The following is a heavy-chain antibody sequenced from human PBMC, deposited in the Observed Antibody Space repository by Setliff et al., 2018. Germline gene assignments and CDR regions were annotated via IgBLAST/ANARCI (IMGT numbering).Heavy chain of an antibody. CDR1: GFTFSGAE. Sequence: GESLKISCAASGFTFSGAEIHWVRQASGKGLEWVGRIRSKADKYATDYGASAKGRFIISRDDSEKTAYLQMSSLKVDDTAVYYCARARDGIDFDYFDYWGRGTPVTVSS. CDR3: ARARDGIDFDYFDY. CDR2: IRSKADKYAT. J-gene: IGHJ4*02. V-gene: IGHV3-73*01.